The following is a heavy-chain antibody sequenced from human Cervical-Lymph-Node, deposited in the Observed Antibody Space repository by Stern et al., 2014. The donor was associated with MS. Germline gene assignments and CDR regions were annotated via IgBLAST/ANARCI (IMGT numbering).Heavy chain of an antibody. CDR1: GFTFSSYG. CDR2: IWYDGSNN. J-gene: IGHJ4*02. D-gene: IGHD1-26*01. CDR3: ARDQSFHFDY. Sequence: QVQLVESGGGVVQPGRSLRVSCAASGFTFSSYGMHWVRQAPGKVLERVAVIWYDGSNNYYADSVKGRFSISRANSKNTLYLQMNSLRAEDTAIYYCARDQSFHFDYWGQGTLVTVSS. V-gene: IGHV3-33*01.